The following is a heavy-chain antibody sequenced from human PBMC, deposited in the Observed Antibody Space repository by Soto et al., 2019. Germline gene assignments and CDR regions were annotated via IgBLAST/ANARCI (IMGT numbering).Heavy chain of an antibody. CDR1: GGSISSSSYY. Sequence: SETLSLTCTVSGGSISSSSYYWGWIRQPLGKGLEWIGSIYYSGSTYYNPSLKSRVTISVDTSKNQFSLKLSSVTAADTAVYYCARVVIAAAGLDAFDIWGQGTMVTVSS. V-gene: IGHV4-39*01. CDR3: ARVVIAAAGLDAFDI. D-gene: IGHD6-13*01. CDR2: IYYSGST. J-gene: IGHJ3*02.